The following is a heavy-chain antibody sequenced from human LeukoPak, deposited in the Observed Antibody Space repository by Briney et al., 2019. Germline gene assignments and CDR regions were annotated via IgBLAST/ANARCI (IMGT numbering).Heavy chain of an antibody. CDR3: ARTEDSGSAFDI. D-gene: IGHD1-14*01. CDR2: ISSSSSYI. Sequence: GSLRLSCAASGFPFSSCSMNWVRQAPGKGLERVSSISSSSSYIYYADSVKGRFTISRDNSKNTLYLQMNSLRAEDTAVYYCARTEDSGSAFDIWGQGTMVTVSS. J-gene: IGHJ3*02. V-gene: IGHV3-21*01. CDR1: GFPFSSCS.